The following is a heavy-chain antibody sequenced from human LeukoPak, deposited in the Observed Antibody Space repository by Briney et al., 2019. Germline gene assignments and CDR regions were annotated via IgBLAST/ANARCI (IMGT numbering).Heavy chain of an antibody. Sequence: SVKVSCKASGGTFSSYAISWVRQAPGQGLEWMGRIIPILGIANYAQKFQGRVTITADKSTSTAYMELSSLRSEDTAVYYCARHYGLWEAARHWGQGTLVTVSS. CDR3: ARHYGLWEAARH. D-gene: IGHD6-6*01. V-gene: IGHV1-69*04. CDR2: IIPILGIA. CDR1: GGTFSSYA. J-gene: IGHJ4*02.